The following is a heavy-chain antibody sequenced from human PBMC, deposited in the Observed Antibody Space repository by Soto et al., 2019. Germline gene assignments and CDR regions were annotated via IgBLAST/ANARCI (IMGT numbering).Heavy chain of an antibody. J-gene: IGHJ5*02. Sequence: QAGGSLRLSCAASGFTFSSYGMHWVRQAPGKGLEWVAVISYDGSNKYYADSVKGRFTISRDNSKNTLYLQMNSLRAEDTAVYYCAKDPRITMVRGVISWNWFDPWGQGTLVTVSS. V-gene: IGHV3-30*18. CDR1: GFTFSSYG. CDR3: AKDPRITMVRGVISWNWFDP. CDR2: ISYDGSNK. D-gene: IGHD3-10*01.